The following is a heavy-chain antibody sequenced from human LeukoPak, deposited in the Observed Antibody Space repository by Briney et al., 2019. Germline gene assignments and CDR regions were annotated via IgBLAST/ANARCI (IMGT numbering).Heavy chain of an antibody. CDR3: ARYKTDTAMVSLVRWIDY. Sequence: PSETLSLTCTVSGGSISSYYWSWIRQPPGKGLEWIGYIYYSGSTNYNPSLKSRVTISVDTSKNQFSLKLSSVTAADTAVYYCARYKTDTAMVSLVRWIDYWGQGTLVTVSS. V-gene: IGHV4-59*08. J-gene: IGHJ4*02. CDR1: GGSISSYY. D-gene: IGHD5-18*01. CDR2: IYYSGST.